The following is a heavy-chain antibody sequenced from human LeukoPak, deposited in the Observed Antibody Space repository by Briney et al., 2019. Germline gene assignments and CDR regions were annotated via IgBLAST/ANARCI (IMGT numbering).Heavy chain of an antibody. Sequence: VGSLRLSCVVSGFPFSSYAMSWVRQAPGKGLEWVSGISGSGDDTYYAASVKGRFTVSRDTSKNTLYLQMNSLRAEDTAVYYCAKDPLNTVMVSPTFDYWGQGTLVTVSS. CDR3: AKDPLNTVMVSPTFDY. V-gene: IGHV3-23*01. D-gene: IGHD5-18*01. J-gene: IGHJ4*02. CDR2: ISGSGDDT. CDR1: GFPFSSYA.